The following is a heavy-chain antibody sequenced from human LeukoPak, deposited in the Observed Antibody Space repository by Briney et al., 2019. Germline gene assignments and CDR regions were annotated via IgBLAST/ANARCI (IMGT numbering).Heavy chain of an antibody. CDR3: ASQVYSGSYLDAFDI. D-gene: IGHD1-26*01. J-gene: IGHJ3*02. CDR2: IYSSGST. Sequence: SETLSLTCTVSGGSISSGSYYWSWLRQPAGKGLEWIVRIYSSGSTNYNPSLKSRVTISVDTSKNQFSLKLSSVTAADTAVYYCASQVYSGSYLDAFDIWGQGTMVTVSS. V-gene: IGHV4-61*02. CDR1: GGSISSGSYY.